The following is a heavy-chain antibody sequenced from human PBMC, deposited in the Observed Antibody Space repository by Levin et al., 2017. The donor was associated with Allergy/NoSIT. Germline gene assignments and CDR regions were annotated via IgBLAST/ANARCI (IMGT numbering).Heavy chain of an antibody. D-gene: IGHD3-10*01. V-gene: IGHV5-51*01. CDR3: ARRRFGELLGHDFDY. CDR2: IYPGDSDT. CDR1: GYSFTSYW. J-gene: IGHJ4*02. Sequence: GESLKISCKGSGYSFTSYWIGWVRQMPGKGLEWMGIIYPGDSDTRYSPSFQGQVTISADKSISTAYLQWSSLKASDTAMYYCARRRFGELLGHDFDYWGQGTLVTVSS.